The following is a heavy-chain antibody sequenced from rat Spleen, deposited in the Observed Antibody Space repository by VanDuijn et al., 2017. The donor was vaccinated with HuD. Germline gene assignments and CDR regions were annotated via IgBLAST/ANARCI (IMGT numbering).Heavy chain of an antibody. CDR3: TTYGRYYHPNWFAY. CDR2: ISNTGGST. J-gene: IGHJ3*01. Sequence: EVKLVESGGGLAQPGRSLKLSCAASGFNFNDYWMGWVRQAPGKGLEWVASISNTGGSTYYPDSVKGRFTLSRDNAKSTLYLQMDSLRSEDTATYYCTTYGRYYHPNWFAYWGQGTLVTVSS. CDR1: GFNFNDYW. V-gene: IGHV5-31*01. D-gene: IGHD1-12*01.